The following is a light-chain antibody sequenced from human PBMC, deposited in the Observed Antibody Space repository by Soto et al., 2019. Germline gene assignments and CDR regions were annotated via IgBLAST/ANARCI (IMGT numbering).Light chain of an antibody. CDR2: CAS. CDR3: QQYNNWPRT. J-gene: IGKJ1*01. Sequence: EIVMTQSPATLSVSPGERATLSCRASQSVSSNLAWYQQKPGQAPRLLIYCASTRATGIPASFSGRGSGTEFTLTINSLQSDDFALYYCQQYNNWPRTFGQGTKVDIK. V-gene: IGKV3-15*01. CDR1: QSVSSN.